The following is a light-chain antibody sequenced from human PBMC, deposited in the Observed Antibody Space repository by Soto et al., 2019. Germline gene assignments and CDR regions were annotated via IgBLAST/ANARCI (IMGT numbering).Light chain of an antibody. CDR1: NIGSKG. CDR3: QVWDSGSAHVV. Sequence: SYELTQPPSVSVAQGNTASISCGGNNIGSKGVHWYQQKPGQAPVLVIYSDTDLPPVITERFSGSNSANLATLTISRVEAGDEADYYCQVWDSGSAHVVFGGGTKLPVL. CDR2: SDT. J-gene: IGLJ2*01. V-gene: IGLV3-21*04.